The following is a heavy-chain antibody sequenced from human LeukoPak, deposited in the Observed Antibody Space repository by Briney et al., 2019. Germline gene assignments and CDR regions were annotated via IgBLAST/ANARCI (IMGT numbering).Heavy chain of an antibody. J-gene: IGHJ4*02. V-gene: IGHV3-48*03. CDR1: GFTFSSYE. Sequence: GGSLRLSCAASGFTFSSYEMNWVRQAPGKGLEWVSYISSSGSTIYYADSVKGRFPISRDNAKNSLYLQMNGLRAEDTAVYYCARDRPNLEPYDYWGQGTLVTVSS. CDR2: ISSSGSTI. D-gene: IGHD1-1*01. CDR3: ARDRPNLEPYDY.